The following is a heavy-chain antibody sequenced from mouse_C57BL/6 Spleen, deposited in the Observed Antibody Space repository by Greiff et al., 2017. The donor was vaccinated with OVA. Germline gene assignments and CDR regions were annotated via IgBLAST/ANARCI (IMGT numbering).Heavy chain of an antibody. D-gene: IGHD1-1*01. CDR1: GYTFTSYW. CDR2: INPRNGGT. CDR3: ARYPITTVVDYAMDY. Sequence: QVQLQQPGTELVKPGASVKLSCKASGYTFTSYWMHWVKQRPGQGLEWIGNINPRNGGTNYNEKFKSKATLTVDKSSSTAYMQLSSLTSEDSAVYYCARYPITTVVDYAMDYWGQGTSVTVSS. J-gene: IGHJ4*01. V-gene: IGHV1-53*01.